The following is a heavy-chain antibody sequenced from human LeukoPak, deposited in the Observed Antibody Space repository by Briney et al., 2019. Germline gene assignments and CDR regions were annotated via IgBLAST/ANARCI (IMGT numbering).Heavy chain of an antibody. CDR3: ARVAVTMVRGRYYYYYGMDV. Sequence: GGSLRLSCAASGFTFSSYWMHWVRQAPGKGLVGVSRINSDGSSTSYADSVKGRFTISRDNAKNTLYLQMNSLRAEDTAVYYCARVAVTMVRGRYYYYYGMDVWGQGTTVTVSS. J-gene: IGHJ6*02. V-gene: IGHV3-74*01. D-gene: IGHD3-10*01. CDR1: GFTFSSYW. CDR2: INSDGSST.